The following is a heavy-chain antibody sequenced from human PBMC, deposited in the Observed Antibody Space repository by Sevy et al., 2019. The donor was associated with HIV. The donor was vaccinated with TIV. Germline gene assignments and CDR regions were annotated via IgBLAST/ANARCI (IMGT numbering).Heavy chain of an antibody. CDR3: ARLEAALGGFDY. V-gene: IGHV3-33*01. D-gene: IGHD6-13*01. J-gene: IGHJ4*02. CDR1: AFTFSSYG. CDR2: IWYDGSNK. Sequence: GGSLRLSCAASAFTFSSYGMHWVRQAPGKGLEWVAVIWYDGSNKYYADSVKGRFTISRDNSKNTLYLQMNSLRAEDTAVYYCARLEAALGGFDYWGQGTLVTVSS.